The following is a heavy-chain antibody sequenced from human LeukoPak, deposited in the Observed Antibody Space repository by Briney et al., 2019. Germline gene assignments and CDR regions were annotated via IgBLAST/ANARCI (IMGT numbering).Heavy chain of an antibody. V-gene: IGHV1-2*02. D-gene: IGHD6-19*01. CDR1: GYTFTGYY. CDR2: INPNSGGT. J-gene: IGHJ3*02. Sequence: ASVKVSCKASGYTFTGYYMHWVRQAPGQALEWMGWINPNSGGTNYAQKFQGRVTMTRDTSISTAYMELSRLRSDDTAVYYCARDPRGYSSGWYSGAFDIWGQGTMVTVSS. CDR3: ARDPRGYSSGWYSGAFDI.